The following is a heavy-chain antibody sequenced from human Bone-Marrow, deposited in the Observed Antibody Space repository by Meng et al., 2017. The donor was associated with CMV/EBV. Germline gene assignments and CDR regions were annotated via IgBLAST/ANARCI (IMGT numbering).Heavy chain of an antibody. CDR2: IYYSGST. V-gene: IGHV4-39*07. CDR3: ARERYYGMAV. J-gene: IGHJ6*02. CDR1: GGSISSSSYY. Sequence: SETLSLTCTVSGGSISSSSYYWGWIRQPPGKGLEWIGSIYYSGSTYYNPSLKSRVTISVDTSKNQFSLKLSSVTAADTAVYYCARERYYGMAVWGQGNTVTVSS.